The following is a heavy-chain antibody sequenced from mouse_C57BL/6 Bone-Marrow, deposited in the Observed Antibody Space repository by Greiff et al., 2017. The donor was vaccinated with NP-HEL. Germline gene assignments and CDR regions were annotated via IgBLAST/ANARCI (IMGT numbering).Heavy chain of an antibody. J-gene: IGHJ3*01. V-gene: IGHV1-55*01. Sequence: QVQLQQSGAELVKPGASVKMSCKASGYTFTSYWITWVKQRPGQGLEWIGDIYPGSGSTNYNEKFKSKATLTVDTSSSTAYMQLSSLTSEDSAVYYCARPYDGYYAWFAYWGQGTLVTVSA. CDR2: IYPGSGST. CDR1: GYTFTSYW. D-gene: IGHD2-3*01. CDR3: ARPYDGYYAWFAY.